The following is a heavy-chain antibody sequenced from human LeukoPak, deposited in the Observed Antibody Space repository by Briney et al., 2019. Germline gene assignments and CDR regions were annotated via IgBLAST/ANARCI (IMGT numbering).Heavy chain of an antibody. CDR2: IYYSGST. CDR3: ARREPYSSGWYFDY. Sequence: SETLSLTCTVSGGSISSSSYYWGWIRQPPGKGLEWIGSIYYSGSTYYHPPLKSGVTISVDTSKNLFSLKLSSVPAADTAVYYGARREPYSSGWYFDYWGQGTLVTVSS. CDR1: GGSISSSSYY. V-gene: IGHV4-39*01. J-gene: IGHJ4*02. D-gene: IGHD6-19*01.